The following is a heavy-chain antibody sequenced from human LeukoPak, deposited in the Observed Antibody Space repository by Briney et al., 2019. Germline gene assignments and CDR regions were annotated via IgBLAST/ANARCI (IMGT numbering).Heavy chain of an antibody. CDR3: ARGTIFGVVGWFDP. CDR2: ISSSSSYI. D-gene: IGHD3-3*01. CDR1: GFTFSSYS. J-gene: IGHJ5*02. V-gene: IGHV3-21*01. Sequence: PGGSLRLSCAPSGFTFSSYSMNWVRQAPGKGREWVSSISSSSSYIYYADSVKGRFTISRDNAKNSLYLQMNSLRAEDTAVYYCARGTIFGVVGWFDPWGQGTLVTVSS.